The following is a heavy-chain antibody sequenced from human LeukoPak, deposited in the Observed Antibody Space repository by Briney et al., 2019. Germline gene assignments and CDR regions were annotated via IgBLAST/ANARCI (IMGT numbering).Heavy chain of an antibody. CDR3: ANPARY. V-gene: IGHV3-23*01. CDR2: ISGGGGST. J-gene: IGHJ4*02. CDR1: GFTFSSYA. Sequence: GGSLRFSCAAPGFTFSSYAMSWVRQGPGKGLEWVAAISGGGGSTYYADSVKGRFTISRDNSKNSLYLQINSLIAEDTAVYYCANPARYWGQGTLVTVSS.